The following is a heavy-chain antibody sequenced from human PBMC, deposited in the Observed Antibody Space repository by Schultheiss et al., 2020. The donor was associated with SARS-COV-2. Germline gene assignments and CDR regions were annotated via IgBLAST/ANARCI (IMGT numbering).Heavy chain of an antibody. CDR2: INSDGTNT. CDR3: ARGPSSSWYWYFDL. Sequence: GGSLRLSCAASGFTFSSYGMHWVRQTPGKGLVWVSRINSDGTNTLYAESVKGRFTISRDNAKNTLYLQMNSLRAEDTAVYYCARGPSSSWYWYFDLWGRGTLVTVSS. D-gene: IGHD6-13*01. CDR1: GFTFSSYG. V-gene: IGHV3-74*03. J-gene: IGHJ2*01.